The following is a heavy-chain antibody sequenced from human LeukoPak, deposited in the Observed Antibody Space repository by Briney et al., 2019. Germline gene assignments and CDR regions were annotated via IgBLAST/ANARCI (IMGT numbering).Heavy chain of an antibody. CDR3: ARGLAGWGYNWFDP. CDR1: GGSFSGYY. CDR2: SYYSGSA. V-gene: IGHV4-34*01. D-gene: IGHD6-19*01. Sequence: SETLSLTCAVYGGSFSGYYWSWIRQPPGKGLEWIGSSYYSGSAYYNPSLKSRVTISVDTSKNQFSLKLSSVTAADTAVYYCARGLAGWGYNWFDPWGQGTLVTVSS. J-gene: IGHJ5*02.